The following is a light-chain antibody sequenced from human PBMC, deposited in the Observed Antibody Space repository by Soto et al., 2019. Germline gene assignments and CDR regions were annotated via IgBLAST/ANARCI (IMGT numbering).Light chain of an antibody. CDR3: QTWGTDIPV. Sequence: QLVLTQSPSASASLGASVKLTCTLNSGHSSYAIAWHQQQPEKGPRYLMNLNSDGSHTKGDGIPDRFSGSSSGAERYLTSSSLQSEDEADYYCQTWGTDIPVCGGGTKLTVL. CDR2: LNSDGSH. J-gene: IGLJ2*01. CDR1: SGHSSYA. V-gene: IGLV4-69*01.